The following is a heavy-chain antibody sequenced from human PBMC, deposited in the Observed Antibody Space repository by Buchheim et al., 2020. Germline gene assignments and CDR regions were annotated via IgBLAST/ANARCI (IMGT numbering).Heavy chain of an antibody. CDR2: SNIDGRSP. CDR1: GFTFSSYW. Sequence: EVQLVESGGGLVQPGGSLRLSCAASGFTFSSYWMHWVRQAPGKGLVWVSRSNIDGRSPTYADSVRGRFTISRTNAKHTRYLQMNSLRAEDTAVYHCARDRGSTGTDLDYWGQGTL. CDR3: ARDRGSTGTDLDY. D-gene: IGHD1-1*01. J-gene: IGHJ4*02. V-gene: IGHV3-74*03.